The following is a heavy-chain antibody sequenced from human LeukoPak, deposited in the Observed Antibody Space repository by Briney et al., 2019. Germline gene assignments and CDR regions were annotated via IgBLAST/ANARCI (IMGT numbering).Heavy chain of an antibody. D-gene: IGHD2-2*01. V-gene: IGHV4-34*01. J-gene: IGHJ6*03. CDR3: ARRPGGLLDIVVVPAASYYHYMDV. CDR2: INRSGTP. CDR1: GGSFSGYY. Sequence: SETMSLTCAVYGGSFSGYYWSWIRQPQGKGLEWIGEINRSGTPNYNPSLKSRVTISVDTSKNTFSLKLSSVTAEDTAVYYCARRPGGLLDIVVVPAASYYHYMDVWGRGTILPVSS.